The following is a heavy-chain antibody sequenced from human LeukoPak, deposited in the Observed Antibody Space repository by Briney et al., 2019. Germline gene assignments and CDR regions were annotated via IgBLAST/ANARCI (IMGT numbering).Heavy chain of an antibody. Sequence: SETLSLTCAVSGYSISSGYYWGWIRQPPGKGLEWIGSIYYSGSTYYNPSLKSRVTISVDTSKNQFSLKLSSVTAADTAVYYCARLHEGGWYFGYWGQGTLVTVSS. CDR3: ARLHEGGWYFGY. D-gene: IGHD6-19*01. J-gene: IGHJ4*02. CDR2: IYYSGST. V-gene: IGHV4-38-2*01. CDR1: GYSISSGYY.